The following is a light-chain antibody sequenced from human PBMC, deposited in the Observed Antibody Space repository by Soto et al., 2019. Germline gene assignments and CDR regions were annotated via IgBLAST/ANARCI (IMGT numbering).Light chain of an antibody. CDR3: SSYTSSGTL. CDR2: GVS. J-gene: IGLJ1*01. V-gene: IGLV2-14*01. CDR1: SSDVGSYNY. Sequence: QSALTQPASVSGSPGQSITISCTGNSSDVGSYNYVSWYQQHPGKAPKLMIYGVSDRPSGISSRFSGSKSGNTASLTISGLQTEDEADYYCSSYTSSGTLFGTGTKLTVL.